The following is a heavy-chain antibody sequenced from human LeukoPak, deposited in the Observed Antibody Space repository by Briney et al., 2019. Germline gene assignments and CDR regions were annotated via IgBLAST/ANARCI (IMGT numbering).Heavy chain of an antibody. Sequence: ASVKVSCKASGYTFSSYDINWVRQATGQGLEWMGWMNPNSGNVGYAQKFQGRVTMTKNTSITTAYMELSNLRSEGTAVYYCARALSWTTESYYYMDVWGKGTTVAVSS. V-gene: IGHV1-8*01. D-gene: IGHD3/OR15-3a*01. J-gene: IGHJ6*03. CDR2: MNPNSGNV. CDR1: GYTFSSYD. CDR3: ARALSWTTESYYYMDV.